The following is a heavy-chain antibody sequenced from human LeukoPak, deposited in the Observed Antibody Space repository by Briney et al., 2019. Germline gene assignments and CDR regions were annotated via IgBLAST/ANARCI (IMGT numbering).Heavy chain of an antibody. CDR3: ARGRNWNYLTYFGY. CDR2: ISSSGSTI. Sequence: GGSLRLSCAASGFTFSSYEMNWVRQAPGKGLEWVSYISSSGSTIYYADSVKGRFTISRDNAKNSLYLQMNSLRAEDTAVYYCARGRNWNYLTYFGYWGQGTLVTVSS. V-gene: IGHV3-48*03. CDR1: GFTFSSYE. J-gene: IGHJ4*02. D-gene: IGHD1-7*01.